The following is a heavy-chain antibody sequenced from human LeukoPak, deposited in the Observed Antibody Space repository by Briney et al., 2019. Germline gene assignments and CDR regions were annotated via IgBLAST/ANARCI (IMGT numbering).Heavy chain of an antibody. J-gene: IGHJ4*02. D-gene: IGHD6-19*01. CDR2: IKQDGSQQ. Sequence: GGSLRLSCAASGFTFSSYWMSWVRQAPGKGLEWEANIKQDGSQQNYVDSVKGRFTISRDNAKNSLYLQMNSLRVEDTASYYCARDATHGSAGGWYDAYDYWGRAILVTVSS. CDR3: ARDATHGSAGGWYDAYDY. V-gene: IGHV3-7*01. CDR1: GFTFSSYW.